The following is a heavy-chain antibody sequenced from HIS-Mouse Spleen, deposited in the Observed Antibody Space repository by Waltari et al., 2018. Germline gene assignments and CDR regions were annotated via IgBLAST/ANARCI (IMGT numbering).Heavy chain of an antibody. V-gene: IGHV4-39*07. Sequence: QLQLQESGPGLVKPSATLSLTCTVSGGSLTSSSYYCGWIRQPPGKGLEWIGSIYYSGSTYYNPSLKSRVTISVDTSKNQFSLKLSSVTAADTAVYYCAREIPYSSSWYDWYFDLWGRGTLVTVSS. J-gene: IGHJ2*01. D-gene: IGHD6-13*01. CDR1: GGSLTSSSYY. CDR2: IYYSGST. CDR3: AREIPYSSSWYDWYFDL.